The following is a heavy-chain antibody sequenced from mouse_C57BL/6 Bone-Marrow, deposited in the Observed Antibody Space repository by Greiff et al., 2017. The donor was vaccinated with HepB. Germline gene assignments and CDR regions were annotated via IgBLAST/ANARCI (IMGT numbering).Heavy chain of an antibody. Sequence: EVQLVESGGGLVKPGGSLKLSCAASGFTFSDYGMHWVRQAPEKGLEWVAYISSGSSTIYYADTVKGRFTISRDNAKNTLFLQMTSLRSEDTAMYYCARKEVYYGNYYAMDYWGQGTSVTVSS. CDR2: ISSGSSTI. CDR3: ARKEVYYGNYYAMDY. J-gene: IGHJ4*01. CDR1: GFTFSDYG. V-gene: IGHV5-17*01. D-gene: IGHD2-1*01.